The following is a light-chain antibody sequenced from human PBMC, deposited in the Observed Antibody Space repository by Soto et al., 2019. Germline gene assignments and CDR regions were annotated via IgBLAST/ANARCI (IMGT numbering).Light chain of an antibody. V-gene: IGKV3-11*01. Sequence: IVLTQSPATLSLSPGDRASLSCRASQSVRTYLAWYQQKPGQAPRLLIFDASNRATGIPARFSGSGSGTDFTLTITSLEPEDFAVYYCQYRSVWPYTFGQGTKVEIK. J-gene: IGKJ2*01. CDR1: QSVRTY. CDR3: QYRSVWPYT. CDR2: DAS.